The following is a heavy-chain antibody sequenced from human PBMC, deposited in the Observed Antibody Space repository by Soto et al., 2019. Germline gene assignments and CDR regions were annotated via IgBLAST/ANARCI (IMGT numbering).Heavy chain of an antibody. Sequence: QVQLVESGGGVVQPGRSLRLSCAASGFTFNTYGMHWVRQSPGKGLEWVAVISYDGSNKYYADSVKGRLTISRDNSKNALYLQMNSLRAEDTAVYYCAKGQHCSSTSWYFYYYGMDVWGQGTTVAVSS. V-gene: IGHV3-30*18. J-gene: IGHJ6*02. D-gene: IGHD2-2*01. CDR1: GFTFNTYG. CDR2: ISYDGSNK. CDR3: AKGQHCSSTSWYFYYYGMDV.